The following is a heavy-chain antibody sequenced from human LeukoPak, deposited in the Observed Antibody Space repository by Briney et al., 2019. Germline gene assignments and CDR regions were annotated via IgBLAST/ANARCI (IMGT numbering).Heavy chain of an antibody. CDR3: ARLYDSSGYFDY. D-gene: IGHD3-22*01. Sequence: PGESLKISCKGSGYTFTKYWIGWVRQMPGKGLEWMGIIYPSDSDTTYSPSFQGQVTISADKSISTAYLQWSSLKASDTAMYYCARLYDSSGYFDYWGQGTLVTVSS. J-gene: IGHJ4*02. CDR2: IYPSDSDT. V-gene: IGHV5-51*01. CDR1: GYTFTKYW.